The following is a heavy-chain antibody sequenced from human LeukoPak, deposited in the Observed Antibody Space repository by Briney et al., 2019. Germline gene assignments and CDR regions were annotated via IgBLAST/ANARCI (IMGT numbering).Heavy chain of an antibody. D-gene: IGHD3-22*01. Sequence: GGSLRLSCVASGFSLSEYGIHWVRQAPGKGLEWLSFIRYDDSEYYADSVKGRFAISRDNSKNTLFLQMHSLRSEDTAVYYCAKDPVNHCASSVCYGLQSWGQGTLVIVSP. CDR2: IRYDDSE. CDR1: GFSLSEYG. V-gene: IGHV3-30*02. CDR3: AKDPVNHCASSVCYGLQS. J-gene: IGHJ5*02.